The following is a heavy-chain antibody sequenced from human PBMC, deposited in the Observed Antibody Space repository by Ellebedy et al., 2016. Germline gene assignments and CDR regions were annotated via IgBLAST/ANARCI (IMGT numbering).Heavy chain of an antibody. CDR3: RPGHYSDA. Sequence: GGSLRLSXAAPGFMFNSFFMSWVRQAPGKGLEWVSTISSGGDRTYLADSVRGRFTISRDNSKNTLYLQMSRLRVEDTAVYFCRPGHYSDAWGQGTLVTVSS. CDR1: GFMFNSFF. D-gene: IGHD2-2*01. V-gene: IGHV3-23*01. CDR2: ISSGGDRT. J-gene: IGHJ4*02.